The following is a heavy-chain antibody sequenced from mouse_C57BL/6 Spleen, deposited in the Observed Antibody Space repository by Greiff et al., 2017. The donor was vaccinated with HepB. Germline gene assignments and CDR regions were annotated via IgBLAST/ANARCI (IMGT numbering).Heavy chain of an antibody. CDR2: IDPSDSYT. CDR1: GYTFTSYW. D-gene: IGHD3-2*02. CDR3: ARGDSSGHFDY. J-gene: IGHJ2*01. V-gene: IGHV1-59*01. Sequence: QVQLQQPGAELVRPGTSVKLSCKASGYTFTSYWMHWVKQRPGQGLEWIGVIDPSDSYTNYNQKFKGKATLTVDTSSSTAYMQLSSLTSEDSAVYYGARGDSSGHFDYWGQGTTLTVSS.